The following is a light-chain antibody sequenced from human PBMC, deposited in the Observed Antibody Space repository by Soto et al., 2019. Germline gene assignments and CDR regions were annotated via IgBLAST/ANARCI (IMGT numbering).Light chain of an antibody. CDR1: QRVSSNY. CDR2: GAS. J-gene: IGKJ3*01. CDR3: QQYDTSPLT. Sequence: ENVLTQSPGTLSLSPGERAPLSCRASQRVSSNYLAWYQQKPGQAPRLLLYGASKRATGIPDRFSGSGSGTEFTLTISRLDPEDFAVYYCQQYDTSPLTFGPGTKVDIK. V-gene: IGKV3-20*01.